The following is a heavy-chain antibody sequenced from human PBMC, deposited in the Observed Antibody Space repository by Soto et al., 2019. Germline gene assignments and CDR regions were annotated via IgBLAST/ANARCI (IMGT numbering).Heavy chain of an antibody. D-gene: IGHD5-12*01. CDR1: GDTFTNHV. J-gene: IGHJ4*02. CDR2: IISLFGTP. V-gene: IGHV1-69*12. CDR3: AGDLGSGYDRGDY. Sequence: QVQLVQSGDEVKKPGSSVKVSCKASGDTFTNHVFNWVRQAPGQGLEWMGGIISLFGTPNYSRRFQGRVTITADESTATSYMELSSLRSADTAVYYCAGDLGSGYDRGDYWGQGTLVTVSS.